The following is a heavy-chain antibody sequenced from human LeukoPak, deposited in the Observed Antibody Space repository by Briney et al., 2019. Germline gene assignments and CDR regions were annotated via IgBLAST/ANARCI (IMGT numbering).Heavy chain of an antibody. Sequence: SETLSLTCTVSSGSISGYYWSWIRQPAGKGLEWIGRIYSSGNTNYNPSLKSRVTMSVDTSKNQFSLRLTSVAAADTAVYYCARDRGDYGSSDHWGQGTLVTVSS. CDR1: SGSISGYY. V-gene: IGHV4-4*07. J-gene: IGHJ4*02. CDR3: ARDRGDYGSSDH. D-gene: IGHD2-21*02. CDR2: IYSSGNT.